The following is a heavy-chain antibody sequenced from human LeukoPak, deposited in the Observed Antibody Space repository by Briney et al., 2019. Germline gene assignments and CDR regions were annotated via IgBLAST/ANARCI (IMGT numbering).Heavy chain of an antibody. D-gene: IGHD3-22*01. Sequence: ASVKVSCKASGYSFTTYAMNWVRQAPGQGLEWMGWINTNTGNPTYAQGFTGRFVFSLDTSVSTAYLQISSLKAEDTAVYYCARNGDYDSSGYSNWFDPWGQGTLVIVSS. J-gene: IGHJ5*02. CDR1: GYSFTTYA. CDR3: ARNGDYDSSGYSNWFDP. CDR2: INTNTGNP. V-gene: IGHV7-4-1*02.